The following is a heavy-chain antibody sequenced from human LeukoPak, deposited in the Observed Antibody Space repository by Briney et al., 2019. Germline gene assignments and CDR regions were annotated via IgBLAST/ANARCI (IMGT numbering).Heavy chain of an antibody. J-gene: IGHJ5*02. CDR2: ISGDGTAR. Sequence: GGSLRLSCAVSGLTPSSYWMHWVRQVPGKGLVWVSRISGDGTARNYADSVKGRFTISRDDAKNTVDLQMNSLRGEDTAVYYCVRGRGSYGWFDPWGQGTLVTVSS. CDR3: VRGRGSYGWFDP. D-gene: IGHD3-10*01. V-gene: IGHV3-74*01. CDR1: GLTPSSYW.